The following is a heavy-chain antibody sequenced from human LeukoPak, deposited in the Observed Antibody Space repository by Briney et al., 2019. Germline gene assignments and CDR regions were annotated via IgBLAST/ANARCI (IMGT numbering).Heavy chain of an antibody. CDR1: GFTFSSYA. V-gene: IGHV3-23*01. J-gene: IGHJ4*02. Sequence: GGSLRLSCAASGFTFSSYAMSWVRQSPGKGLEWVSVISGGGGSTYYADSVKGRFTISRDNSKNTLYLHMNSLRADDTAVYYCAKFYDISTGYSDYWGQGTLVTVSS. CDR3: AKFYDISTGYSDY. D-gene: IGHD3-9*01. CDR2: ISGGGGST.